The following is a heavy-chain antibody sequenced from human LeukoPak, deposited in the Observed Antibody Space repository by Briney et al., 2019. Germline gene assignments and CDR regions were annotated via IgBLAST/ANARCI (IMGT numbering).Heavy chain of an antibody. CDR1: GFTFSSYE. D-gene: IGHD1-26*01. J-gene: IGHJ4*02. CDR2: VHGDGNNI. Sequence: GGSLRLSCAASGFTFSSYEMNWVRQAPGKGLEWVSRVHGDGNNIGYADSVKGRFTIFRDNAKNTLYLQMNSLRPDDTAVYYCARARVGDPTDYWGQGTLVTVSS. V-gene: IGHV3-74*01. CDR3: ARARVGDPTDY.